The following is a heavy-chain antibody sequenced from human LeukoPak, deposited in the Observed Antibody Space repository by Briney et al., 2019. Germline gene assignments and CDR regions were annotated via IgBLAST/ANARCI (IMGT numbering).Heavy chain of an antibody. D-gene: IGHD3-9*01. V-gene: IGHV4-34*01. CDR2: INHSGST. Sequence: SETLSLTCAVYGGSFSGYYWSWIRQPPGKGLEWIGEINHSGSTNYNPSLKSRVTISVDTSKNQFSLKLSSVTAADTAVYYCARLDYDILTGGPIVGYWGQGTLVTVSS. CDR3: ARLDYDILTGGPIVGY. J-gene: IGHJ4*02. CDR1: GGSFSGYY.